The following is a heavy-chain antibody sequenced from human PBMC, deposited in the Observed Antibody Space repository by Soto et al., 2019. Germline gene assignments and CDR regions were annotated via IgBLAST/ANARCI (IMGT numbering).Heavy chain of an antibody. V-gene: IGHV3-30*18. Sequence: QEQLVESGGGVIQPGRSLRLSCAASGFTFSTYGMHWVHQAPGKGLEWVGLISYDGRYKYYPDSVKGRFTISRDNSKNTLYLEMNSLRPEDTAVYYCAKDPTYDSSGYYFYYGPDVWGQGTTVTVTS. CDR1: GFTFSTYG. D-gene: IGHD3-22*01. J-gene: IGHJ6*02. CDR2: ISYDGRYK. CDR3: AKDPTYDSSGYYFYYGPDV.